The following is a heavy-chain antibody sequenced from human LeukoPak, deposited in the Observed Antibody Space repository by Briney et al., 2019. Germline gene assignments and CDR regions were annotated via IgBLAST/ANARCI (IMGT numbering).Heavy chain of an antibody. J-gene: IGHJ6*03. Sequence: GGSLRLSCAASGFTFDDFTMHWVRQAPGKGLEWVSLISWDGGSRYYADSVKGRFTISRDNSKNSLYLQMNSLRVEDTAVYYCARPITDRYYYYYYMDVWGKGTTVTVSS. V-gene: IGHV3-43*01. CDR2: ISWDGGSR. CDR3: ARPITDRYYYYYYMDV. CDR1: GFTFDDFT.